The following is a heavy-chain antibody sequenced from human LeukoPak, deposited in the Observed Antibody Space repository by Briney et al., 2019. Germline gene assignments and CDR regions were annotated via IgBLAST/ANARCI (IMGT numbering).Heavy chain of an antibody. D-gene: IGHD2-15*01. CDR2: ISAYNGNT. Sequence: ASVKVSCKASGYTFTSYGISWVRQAPGQGLEWMGWISAYNGNTNYAQKLQGRVTMTTDTSTSTAYMELRSLRSDDTAVYYCARDTELQTVAQIDYWGRGTLVTVSS. CDR3: ARDTELQTVAQIDY. CDR1: GYTFTSYG. J-gene: IGHJ4*02. V-gene: IGHV1-18*01.